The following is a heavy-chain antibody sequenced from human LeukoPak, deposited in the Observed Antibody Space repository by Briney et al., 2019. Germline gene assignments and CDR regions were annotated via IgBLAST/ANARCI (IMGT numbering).Heavy chain of an antibody. CDR3: TTDRAWGDYFDY. J-gene: IGHJ4*02. Sequence: GPQRLSCGASGFIFSNCWVRGVRRAPGEGVEGGSCIKSKNDDETTDYADAVKGSFTNSRYDSKNTLYLQMNSLKTEDTAVYYCTTDRAWGDYFDYWGQGTLVTVSS. CDR2: IKSKNDDETT. CDR1: GFIFSNCW. V-gene: IGHV3-15*01. D-gene: IGHD3-16*01.